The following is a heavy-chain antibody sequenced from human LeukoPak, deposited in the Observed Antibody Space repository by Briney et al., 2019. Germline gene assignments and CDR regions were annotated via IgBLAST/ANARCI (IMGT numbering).Heavy chain of an antibody. V-gene: IGHV1-18*01. J-gene: IGHJ5*02. CDR3: ARLVFDWFDP. CDR2: ISAYNGYT. D-gene: IGHD2-21*01. Sequence: ASVKVSCKASGYTFSSYGISWVRQAPGQKLEWMGWISAYNGYTKYAQKFQGRVTMTTDTSTTTAYMELRSLRSDDTAVYYCARLVFDWFDPWGQGTLVTVSS. CDR1: GYTFSSYG.